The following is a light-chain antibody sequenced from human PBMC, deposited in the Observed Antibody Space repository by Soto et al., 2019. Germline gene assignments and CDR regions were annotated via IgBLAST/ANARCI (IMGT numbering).Light chain of an antibody. CDR1: SSNIGSNP. Sequence: QSVLTQPPSASGTPGQRVTISCSGSSSNIGSNPVNWYQQLPGTAPKLLIYNNNQRPSGVPARFSGSKPGTSASLAISGLQSXXXAXXYCAAWDDSLNGLVFGTGTKLTVL. CDR3: AAWDDSLNGLV. V-gene: IGLV1-44*01. CDR2: NNN. J-gene: IGLJ1*01.